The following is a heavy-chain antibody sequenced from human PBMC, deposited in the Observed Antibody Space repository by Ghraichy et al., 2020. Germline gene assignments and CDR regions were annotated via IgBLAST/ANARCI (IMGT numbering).Heavy chain of an antibody. V-gene: IGHV3-23*01. Sequence: GGSLRLSCAASAFTFDSYTMSWLRQAPGKGLEWVSSISGIGDRTYYPDSVKGRFTISRDNSKNTVNLQMNSLRAEYTAIYYCAKDRFVGATAGPFDFWGQGALVSVSS. D-gene: IGHD2-21*02. CDR3: AKDRFVGATAGPFDF. J-gene: IGHJ4*02. CDR2: ISGIGDRT. CDR1: AFTFDSYT.